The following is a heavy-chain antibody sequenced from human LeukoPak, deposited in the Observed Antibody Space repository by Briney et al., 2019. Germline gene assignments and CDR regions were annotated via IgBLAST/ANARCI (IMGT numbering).Heavy chain of an antibody. CDR2: INPNSGCT. D-gene: IGHD6-19*01. J-gene: IGHJ3*02. V-gene: IGHV1-2*02. CDR1: GYTLTGYY. CDR3: ARGIAVAPTHAFDI. Sequence: ASVKVSCKASGYTLTGYYMHWVRQAPGQGLEWMGWINPNSGCTNYAQKFQGRVTMTRDTSISTAYMELSRLRSDDTAVYYCARGIAVAPTHAFDIWGQGTMVTVSS.